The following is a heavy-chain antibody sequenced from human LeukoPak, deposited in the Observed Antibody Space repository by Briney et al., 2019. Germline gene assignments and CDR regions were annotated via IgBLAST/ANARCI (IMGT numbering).Heavy chain of an antibody. CDR3: ARDFGATVTIPN. CDR2: IYSGGST. V-gene: IGHV3-53*01. J-gene: IGHJ3*01. CDR1: GFTVSSTY. D-gene: IGHD4-17*01. Sequence: PGGSLRLSCAASGFTVSSTYMSWVRQAPGKGLEWVSVIYSGGSTYYADSVKGRFTISRDNSKNTLYLQMNSLRAEDTAVYYCARDFGATVTIPNWGQGTMVTVSS.